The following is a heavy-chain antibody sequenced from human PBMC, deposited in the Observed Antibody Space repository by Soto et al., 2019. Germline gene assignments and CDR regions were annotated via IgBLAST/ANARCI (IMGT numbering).Heavy chain of an antibody. CDR1: GFTFSNYY. V-gene: IGHV3-74*01. J-gene: IGHJ4*01. CDR2: VNSDESST. CDR3: AREGDGTTGYYQDY. D-gene: IGHD3-22*01. Sequence: EVPLVESGGGLVQPGGSLRLSCAASGFTFSNYYMHWVRQAPGKGLVWVSRVNSDESSTSYADSVKGRFTISRDNAKKTLYLQMNSLRAEDTAVYYCAREGDGTTGYYQDYWGHGTLVTVSS.